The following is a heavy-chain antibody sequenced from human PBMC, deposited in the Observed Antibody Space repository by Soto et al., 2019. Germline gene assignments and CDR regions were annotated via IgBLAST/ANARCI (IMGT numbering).Heavy chain of an antibody. CDR1: GFTFSAFE. D-gene: IGHD5-12*01. CDR2: ISGVSYNI. J-gene: IGHJ4*02. Sequence: GGSLRLSCAASGFTFSAFEMNWVRQAPGKGLEWISYISGVSYNIYYADSVKGRFTVSRDNAKNTLYLQMNSLRAEDTAVYYCATAVANSGYDRIDYWGQGTLVTVSS. CDR3: ATAVANSGYDRIDY. V-gene: IGHV3-48*03.